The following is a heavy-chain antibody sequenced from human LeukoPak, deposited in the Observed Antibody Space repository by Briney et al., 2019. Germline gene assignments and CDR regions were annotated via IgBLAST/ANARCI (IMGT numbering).Heavy chain of an antibody. CDR3: ARLTTTVTTFWFDP. J-gene: IGHJ5*02. CDR2: IYYSGST. Sequence: SETLSLTCTVSGGSISSYYWSWIRQPPGEGLEWIGYIYYSGSTNYNPSLKSRVTISVDTSKNQFSLKLSSVTAADTAVYYCARLTTTVTTFWFDPWGQGTLVTVSS. D-gene: IGHD4-17*01. V-gene: IGHV4-59*08. CDR1: GGSISSYY.